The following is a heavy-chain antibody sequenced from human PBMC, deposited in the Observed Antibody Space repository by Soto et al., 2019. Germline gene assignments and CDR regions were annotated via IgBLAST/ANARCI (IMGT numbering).Heavy chain of an antibody. CDR3: ARTLNEWLLGLE. CDR1: GYTFSSYG. J-gene: IGHJ4*02. V-gene: IGHV1-18*01. Sequence: QVKLVQSGGEVKKPGASVKISCKASGYTFSSYGISWVRKAPGQGLEWMGWISAYNGNTNYAQKFQGRVTMTTDTSTSTAYMELRGLRSDDTASYYCARTLNEWLLGLEWGQGTLVTVSS. CDR2: ISAYNGNT. D-gene: IGHD3-3*01.